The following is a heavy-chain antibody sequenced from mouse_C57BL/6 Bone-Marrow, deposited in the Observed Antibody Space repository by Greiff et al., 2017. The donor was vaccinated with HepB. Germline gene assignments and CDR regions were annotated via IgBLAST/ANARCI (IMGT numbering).Heavy chain of an antibody. D-gene: IGHD3-2*02. J-gene: IGHJ4*01. V-gene: IGHV1-18*01. CDR2: INPNNGGT. CDR1: GYTFTDYN. CDR3: ARWDSSGQVGYCAMDY. Sequence: VQLQQSGPELVKPGASVKIPCKASGYTFTDYNMDWVKQSHGKSLEWIGDINPNNGGTNYNQKFKGKVTLTVDKSSSTAYMELRSLTSEDTAVYYCARWDSSGQVGYCAMDYWGQGTSVTVSS.